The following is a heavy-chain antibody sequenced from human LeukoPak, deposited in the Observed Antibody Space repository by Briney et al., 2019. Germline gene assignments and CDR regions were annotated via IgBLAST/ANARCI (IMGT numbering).Heavy chain of an antibody. D-gene: IGHD2-2*02. V-gene: IGHV3-13*01. J-gene: IGHJ3*02. CDR3: AAYCSSTSCYSADDAFDI. Sequence: GGPLRLSCAASGFTFSSHDMHWVRQATGKGLEWVSAIGTAGDTYHPGSVKGRFTISRENAKNSLYLQMNSLRAGDTAVYYCAAYCSSTSCYSADDAFDIWGQGTMVTVSS. CDR1: GFTFSSHD. CDR2: IGTAGDT.